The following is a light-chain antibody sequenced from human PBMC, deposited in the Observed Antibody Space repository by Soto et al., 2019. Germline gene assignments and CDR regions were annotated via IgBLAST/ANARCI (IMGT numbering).Light chain of an antibody. V-gene: IGKV1-39*01. CDR2: AAS. CDR1: QSISSY. CDR3: QQSYSTPPLT. Sequence: DIQMTQSPSSLSASVGDRVTITCRASQSISSYLNWYQQKPGKAPKLLIYAASSLQSGVPSRFSSSGSWTDFTLTISSLQPEDFATFYCQQSYSTPPLTFGGGTKVEIK. J-gene: IGKJ4*01.